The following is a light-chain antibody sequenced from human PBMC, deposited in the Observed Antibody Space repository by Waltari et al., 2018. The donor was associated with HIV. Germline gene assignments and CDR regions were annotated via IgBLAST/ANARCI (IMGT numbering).Light chain of an antibody. CDR1: TPNIGKND. J-gene: IGLJ3*02. Sequence: QSVLTPPPSTSGTPGQRVVIACSGSTPNIGKNDVCWYRQIPGTAPKLLINRNNQRPAGVPDRFSGSKSGTSASLAISGLRSEDEADYFCAVWDDSLSGLWVFGGGTKLTVL. CDR3: AVWDDSLSGLWV. CDR2: RNN. V-gene: IGLV1-47*01.